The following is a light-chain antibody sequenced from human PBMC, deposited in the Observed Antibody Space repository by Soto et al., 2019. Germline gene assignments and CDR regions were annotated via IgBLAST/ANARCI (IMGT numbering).Light chain of an antibody. J-gene: IGKJ4*01. CDR2: AAS. Sequence: DIQMTQSPFSLSASVGDRVTIPCRASQGINNYLAWYQQKPGKVPRLLIYAASTLQSGVPSRFSGSGSGTDSTLTISSLQPEDVATYYCQKYNSAVDTFGGGTKVDNK. CDR1: QGINNY. CDR3: QKYNSAVDT. V-gene: IGKV1-27*01.